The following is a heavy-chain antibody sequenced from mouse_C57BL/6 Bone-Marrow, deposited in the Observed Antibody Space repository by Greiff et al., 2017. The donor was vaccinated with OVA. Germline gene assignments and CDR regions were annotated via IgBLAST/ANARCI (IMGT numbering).Heavy chain of an antibody. D-gene: IGHD2-1*01. CDR1: GYTFTSYW. CDR3: ARLYVNYPYSFDY. CDR2: IDPSDSYT. Sequence: VQLQQPGAELVMPGASVKLSCKASGYTFTSYWMHWVKQRPGQGLEWIGEIDPSDSYTNYNQKFKGKSTLTVDKSSSTAYMQLSSLTSEDSAVFYCARLYVNYPYSFDYWGQGTTLTDSS. J-gene: IGHJ2*01. V-gene: IGHV1-69*01.